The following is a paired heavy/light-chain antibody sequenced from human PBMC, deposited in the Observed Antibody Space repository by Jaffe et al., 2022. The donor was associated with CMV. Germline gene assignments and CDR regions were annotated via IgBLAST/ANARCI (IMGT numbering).Heavy chain of an antibody. CDR2: IIPILGIA. V-gene: IGHV1-69*09. D-gene: IGHD5-12*01. Sequence: QVQLVQSGAEVKKPGSSVKVSCKASGGTFSSYAISWVRQAPGQGLEWMGRIIPILGIANYAQKFQGRVTITADKSTSTAYMELSSLRSEDTAVYYCAREGYPGFGRDGYNYLDLDYYYYYMDVWGKGTTVTVSS. CDR3: AREGYPGFGRDGYNYLDLDYYYYYMDV. J-gene: IGHJ6*03. CDR1: GGTFSSYA.
Light chain of an antibody. V-gene: IGLV1-44*01. CDR1: SSNIGSNT. CDR3: AAWDDSLNGYVV. J-gene: IGLJ2*01. CDR2: SNN. Sequence: QSVLTQPPSASGTPGQRVTISCSGSSSNIGSNTVNWYQQLPGTAPKLLIYSNNQRPSGVPDRFSGSKSGTSASLAISGLQSEDEADYYCAAWDDSLNGYVVFGGGTKLTVL.